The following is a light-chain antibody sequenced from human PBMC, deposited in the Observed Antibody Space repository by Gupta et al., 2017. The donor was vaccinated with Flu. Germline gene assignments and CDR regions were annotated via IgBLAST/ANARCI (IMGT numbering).Light chain of an antibody. CDR2: GDD. Sequence: SSALTQPPSVSVSPGQTASVTCSGDKLGSKYVCWYQQKAGQSPAQVIFGDDKRPSGVPERFSGSNSGTTATLTISGTQTMDEDDYYCQAWDSATVVFGGGTKLTVL. J-gene: IGLJ2*01. CDR1: KLGSKY. CDR3: QAWDSATVV. V-gene: IGLV3-1*01.